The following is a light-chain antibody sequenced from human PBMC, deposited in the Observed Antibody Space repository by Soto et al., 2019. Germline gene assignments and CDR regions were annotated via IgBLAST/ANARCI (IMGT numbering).Light chain of an antibody. Sequence: EIVLTQSPGTLSLSPGERATLSCRASQSVTSNYLAWYQQKRGQAPRLLIYGVSNRAAGIPDRFSASGSGTDFTLTISRLEPEDFAVFYCQQYGSSPYTFGQGTNLEIK. CDR2: GVS. V-gene: IGKV3-20*01. CDR3: QQYGSSPYT. J-gene: IGKJ2*01. CDR1: QSVTSNY.